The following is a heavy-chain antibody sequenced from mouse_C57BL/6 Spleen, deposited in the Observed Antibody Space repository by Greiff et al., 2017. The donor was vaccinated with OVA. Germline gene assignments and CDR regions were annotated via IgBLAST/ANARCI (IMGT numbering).Heavy chain of an antibody. V-gene: IGHV14-4*01. CDR2: IDPENGDT. D-gene: IGHD1-1*01. J-gene: IGHJ1*03. CDR3: TTVITTVVATNWYFDV. CDR1: GFNIKDDY. Sequence: EVQLQQSGAELVRPGASVKLSCTASGFNIKDDYMHWVKQRPEQGLEWIGWIDPENGDTEYASKFQGKATITADTSSNTAYLQLSSLTSEDTAVYHCTTVITTVVATNWYFDVWGTGTTVTVSS.